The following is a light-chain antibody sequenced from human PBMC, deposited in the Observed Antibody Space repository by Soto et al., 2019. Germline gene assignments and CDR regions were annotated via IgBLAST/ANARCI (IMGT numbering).Light chain of an antibody. CDR3: CSYTVSGTYV. CDR2: AVS. J-gene: IGLJ1*01. V-gene: IGLV2-14*01. Sequence: QSALTQPPSVSGSPGQSITISCTGTSTDVGGYNYVSWYQQHPGKAPKLMIYAVSNRPSGVSNRFSGSKSGNTATLTISGLQAEDEAHYYCCSYTVSGTYVFGTGTKVTVL. CDR1: STDVGGYNY.